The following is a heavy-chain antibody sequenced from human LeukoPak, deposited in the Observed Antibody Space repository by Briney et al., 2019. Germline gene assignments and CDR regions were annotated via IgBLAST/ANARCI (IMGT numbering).Heavy chain of an antibody. J-gene: IGHJ4*02. CDR3: ARGGTFVSDY. CDR1: GFTFSSYA. V-gene: IGHV3-30*07. Sequence: PGGSLRLSCAASGFTFSSYAMHWVRQAPGKGLEWVAVISYDGSNKYYADSVKGRFTISRDNSKNTLYLQMNSLRAEDTAVYYCARGGTFVSDYWGQGTLVPVSS. D-gene: IGHD1-1*01. CDR2: ISYDGSNK.